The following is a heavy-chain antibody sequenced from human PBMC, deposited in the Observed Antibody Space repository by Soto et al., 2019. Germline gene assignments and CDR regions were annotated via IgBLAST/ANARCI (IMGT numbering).Heavy chain of an antibody. CDR3: AREGGGYCSGGSCYDDYYYGMDV. J-gene: IGHJ6*02. CDR1: GYTFTSYG. D-gene: IGHD2-15*01. V-gene: IGHV1-18*01. Sequence: QVQLVQSGAEVKKPGASVKVSCKASGYTFTSYGISWVRQAPGQGLEWMGWISAYNGNTNYAQKLQGRVTMTTDTATSQXXRXLXXLRSDDTAVYYCAREGGGYCSGGSCYDDYYYGMDVWGQGTTVTVSS. CDR2: ISAYNGNT.